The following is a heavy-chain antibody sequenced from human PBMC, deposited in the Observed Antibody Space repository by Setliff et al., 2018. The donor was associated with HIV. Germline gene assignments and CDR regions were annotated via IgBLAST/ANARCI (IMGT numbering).Heavy chain of an antibody. CDR1: GYTFTSYD. D-gene: IGHD3-22*01. J-gene: IGHJ6*02. CDR2: ISAYNGNT. V-gene: IGHV1-18*01. CDR3: AREIGDYYDSSGYYPPTDYYYGMDV. Sequence: GASVKVSCKASGYTFTSYDISWVRQAPGQGLEWMGWISAYNGNTNYAQKLQGRATMTTDTSTSTAYMELRSLRSDDTAVYYCAREIGDYYDSSGYYPPTDYYYGMDVWGQGTTVTVS.